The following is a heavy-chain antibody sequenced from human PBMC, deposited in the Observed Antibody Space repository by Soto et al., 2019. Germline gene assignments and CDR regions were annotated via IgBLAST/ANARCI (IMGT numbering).Heavy chain of an antibody. CDR2: INHSGST. V-gene: IGHV4-34*01. CDR1: GESFSGYY. J-gene: IGHJ4*02. CDR3: ARGGDWMWN. Sequence: QVQLQQWGAGLLKPSETLSLTCAVYGESFSGYYWSWIRQPPGKGLEWIGEINHSGSTNYNPSLKSRVTISIDTSKNQFSLKLSSVTAADTAIYYCARGGDWMWNWGQGTLVTVSS. D-gene: IGHD2-21*02.